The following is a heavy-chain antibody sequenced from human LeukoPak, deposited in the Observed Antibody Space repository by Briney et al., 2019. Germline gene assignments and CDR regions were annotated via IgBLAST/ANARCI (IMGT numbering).Heavy chain of an antibody. CDR2: ISGSGGST. CDR1: RFTFSSYA. Sequence: GGSLRLSCAASRFTFSSYAMSWVRQAPGKGLEWVSAISGSGGSTYYADSVKGRFTISRDNSKNTLYLQMNSLRAEDTAVYYCANDLHMVRASNWFDPWGQGTLVTVSS. D-gene: IGHD3-10*01. CDR3: ANDLHMVRASNWFDP. J-gene: IGHJ5*02. V-gene: IGHV3-23*01.